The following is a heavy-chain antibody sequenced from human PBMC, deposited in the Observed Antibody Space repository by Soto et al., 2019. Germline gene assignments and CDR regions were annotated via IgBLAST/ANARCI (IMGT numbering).Heavy chain of an antibody. D-gene: IGHD6-19*01. J-gene: IGHJ4*02. CDR1: GGTFSNYA. CDR2: IIPFFGTA. CDR3: ATTSHVGEAVAGSPPDY. Sequence: QVQLVQSGAEVKKPGSSVKVSCKASGGTFSNYAISWVRQAPGQGLEWMGGIIPFFGTAKYGQKFQGRVTITAAESTSTAYMELSSLRSEDTAVYYCATTSHVGEAVAGSPPDYWGQGTLVTVSS. V-gene: IGHV1-69*01.